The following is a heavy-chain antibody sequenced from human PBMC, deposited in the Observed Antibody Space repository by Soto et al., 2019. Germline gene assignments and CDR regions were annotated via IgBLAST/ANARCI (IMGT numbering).Heavy chain of an antibody. CDR3: ARTTAVPNTLRSRYYFDY. J-gene: IGHJ4*02. CDR1: GGSVNNRTYY. V-gene: IGHV4-61*01. D-gene: IGHD4-17*01. CDR2: VYSSGTT. Sequence: QVQLQESGTGLLKPSETLSLTCSVSGGSVNNRTYYWSWIRQPPGKILEWIGYVYSSGTTNYNPSIKSRVSISVDTSTNQFSLSLSSVTAADTALYYCARTTAVPNTLRSRYYFDYWGQGTLVTVSS.